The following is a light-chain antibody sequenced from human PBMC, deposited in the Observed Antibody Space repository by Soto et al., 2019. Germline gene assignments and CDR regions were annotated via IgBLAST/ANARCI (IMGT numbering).Light chain of an antibody. Sequence: QPVLTQPPSVSGAPGQRGTISCTGSSSNIGAPYDVHWYQHLPGTAPKLLIFGDNNRPSGVPDRFSGSKSGTSASLAITRLQAEDEADYYCQSYDISLHNYVFGTGTKLTVL. CDR2: GDN. CDR1: SSNIGAPYD. J-gene: IGLJ1*01. V-gene: IGLV1-40*01. CDR3: QSYDISLHNYV.